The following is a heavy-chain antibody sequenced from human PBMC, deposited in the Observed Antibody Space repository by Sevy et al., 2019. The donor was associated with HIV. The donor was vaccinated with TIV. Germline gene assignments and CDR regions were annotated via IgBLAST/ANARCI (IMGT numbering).Heavy chain of an antibody. J-gene: IGHJ3*01. D-gene: IGHD2-2*01. Sequence: GGSLRLSCAASGFTFSNYWMHWVRQAPGKGLVWVARIKTDGGSRDSADSVKGRFFISSDKAKNLVYLQMDSLSAEDTAVYYCAREGDTVLVPTAVDAFDFWGQGTMVTVSS. CDR2: IKTDGGSR. V-gene: IGHV3-74*01. CDR1: GFTFSNYW. CDR3: AREGDTVLVPTAVDAFDF.